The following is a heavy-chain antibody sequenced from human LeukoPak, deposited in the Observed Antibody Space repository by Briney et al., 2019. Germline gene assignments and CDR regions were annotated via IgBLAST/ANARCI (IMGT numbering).Heavy chain of an antibody. CDR2: IYSGGST. V-gene: IGHV3-66*01. CDR3: ARNSGYCSSTSCEYNWFDP. J-gene: IGHJ5*02. CDR1: GFTVSSNY. D-gene: IGHD2-2*01. Sequence: GGSLRLSCAASGFTVSSNYMSWVRQAPGKGLEWVSVIYSGGSTYYADSVKGRFTISRDNSKNTLYLQMNSLRAEDTAVYYCARNSGYCSSTSCEYNWFDPWGQGTLVTVSS.